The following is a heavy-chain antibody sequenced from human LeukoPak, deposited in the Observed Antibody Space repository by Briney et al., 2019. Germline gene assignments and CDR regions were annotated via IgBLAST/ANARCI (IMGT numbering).Heavy chain of an antibody. CDR1: GLTFGNFG. CDR3: ASGGHLAV. CDR2: IRYDAKNE. Sequence: GGPLRLSCEALGLTFGNFGMHWVRQAPDKGLEWVAYIRYDAKNEYYADSVKGRFTISRDNAKNSLYLQTSSLRAEDTAAYYCASGGHLAVWGTGTTVTVSS. J-gene: IGHJ6*04. V-gene: IGHV3-30*02. D-gene: IGHD3-16*01.